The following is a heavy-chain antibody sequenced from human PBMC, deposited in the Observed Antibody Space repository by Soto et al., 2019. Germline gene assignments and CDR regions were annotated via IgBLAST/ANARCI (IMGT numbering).Heavy chain of an antibody. CDR1: GFTFSDYY. Sequence: QVQLVESGGGVGKPGGSLRLSCAASGFTFSDYYMSWTRQAPGKGLEWVAYISGSSGNIYYADSMKGRFTISRDNAKNSLYLQMNSLRADDTAVYYCARDRYSGSDAYMDVWGNGTTVTVSS. J-gene: IGHJ6*03. CDR2: ISGSSGNI. V-gene: IGHV3-11*01. D-gene: IGHD5-12*01. CDR3: ARDRYSGSDAYMDV.